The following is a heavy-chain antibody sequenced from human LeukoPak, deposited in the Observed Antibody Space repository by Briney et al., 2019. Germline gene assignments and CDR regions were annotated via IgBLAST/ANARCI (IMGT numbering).Heavy chain of an antibody. CDR2: INSDGSIT. V-gene: IGHV3-74*01. Sequence: GGSLRLSCAASGFTFSSYWMHWVRQAPGKGLMWVSRINSDGSITNYADSVRGRFTISRDNAKNTLYLQMNSLRAEDTAVYYCARVRATFSPHFDNWGQGTLVTVSS. CDR1: GFTFSSYW. CDR3: ARVRATFSPHFDN. D-gene: IGHD5-12*01. J-gene: IGHJ4*02.